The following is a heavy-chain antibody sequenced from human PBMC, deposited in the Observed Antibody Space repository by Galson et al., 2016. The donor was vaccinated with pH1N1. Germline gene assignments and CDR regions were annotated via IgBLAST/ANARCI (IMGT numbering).Heavy chain of an antibody. CDR3: ARVDRGTSGFDY. Sequence: SVKVSCKASGGTFSSFGISWVRQAPGQGLEWMGGIIGMFAKTNYAQKFQGRVTVTADELTSTAYMDLSSLTSDDTAVYYCARVDRGTSGFDYWGQGALVAVSS. CDR1: GGTFSSFG. J-gene: IGHJ4*02. V-gene: IGHV1-69*13. D-gene: IGHD3-10*01. CDR2: IIGMFAKT.